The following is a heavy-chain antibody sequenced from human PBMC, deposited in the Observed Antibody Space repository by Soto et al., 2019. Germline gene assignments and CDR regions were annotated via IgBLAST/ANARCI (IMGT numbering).Heavy chain of an antibody. D-gene: IGHD2-2*01. CDR1: GYTFASYA. J-gene: IGHJ6*02. V-gene: IGHV1-3*01. CDR3: ARGSRPAAIEDYFYYDMDV. Sequence: QVRLVQSGVEGKKPGASVKVSCRPSGYTFASYALHWVRQAPGQGLEGMGWFKAGRGHPKYSQKFQGRVTITRDTSAITAYLELSSLRSEDTAVYYCARGSRPAAIEDYFYYDMDVWGQGTTVTVSS. CDR2: FKAGRGHP.